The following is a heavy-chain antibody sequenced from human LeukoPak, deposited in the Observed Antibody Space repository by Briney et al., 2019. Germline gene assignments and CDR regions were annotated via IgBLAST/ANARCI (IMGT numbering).Heavy chain of an antibody. J-gene: IGHJ5*02. CDR3: ARDLGLGSSSPDP. V-gene: IGHV1-69*04. Sequence: GASVKVSCKASGGTFSSYTISWVRQAPGQGLEWMGRIIPILGIANYAQKLQGRVTITADKSTSTAYMELSGLRSEDTAVYYCARDLGLGSSSPDPWGQGTLVTVSS. CDR1: GGTFSSYT. D-gene: IGHD2-2*01. CDR2: IIPILGIA.